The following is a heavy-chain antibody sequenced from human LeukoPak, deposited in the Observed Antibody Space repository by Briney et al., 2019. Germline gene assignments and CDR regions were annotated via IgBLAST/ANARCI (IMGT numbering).Heavy chain of an antibody. V-gene: IGHV3-23*01. CDR3: AKDDFWRGYRYYYYYMDV. CDR1: GFTFSSYA. Sequence: GGSLRLSCAVSGFTFSSYAMSWVRQAPGKGLEWVSVISGSGGSTYYADSVKGRFTISRDNSKNTLYLQMNSLRAEDTAVYYCAKDDFWRGYRYYYYYMDVWGKGTTVTVSS. J-gene: IGHJ6*03. D-gene: IGHD3-3*01. CDR2: ISGSGGST.